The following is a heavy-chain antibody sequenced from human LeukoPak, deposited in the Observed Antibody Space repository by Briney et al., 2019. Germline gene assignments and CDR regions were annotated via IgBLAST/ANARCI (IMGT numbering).Heavy chain of an antibody. CDR3: ARETRPSHYDSSGYSDY. J-gene: IGHJ4*02. CDR1: GGTFSSYA. V-gene: IGHV1-69*04. D-gene: IGHD3-22*01. CDR2: IIPIFGIA. Sequence: SVKVSCKASGGTFSSYAISWVRQAPGQGLEWMGRIIPIFGIANYAQKFQGRVTITADKSTSTAYMELSSPRSEDTAVYYCARETRPSHYDSSGYSDYWGQGTLVTVSS.